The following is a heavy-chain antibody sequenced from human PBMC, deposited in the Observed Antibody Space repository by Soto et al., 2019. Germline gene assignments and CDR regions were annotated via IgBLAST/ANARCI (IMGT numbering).Heavy chain of an antibody. D-gene: IGHD4-17*01. Sequence: QVQLQESGPGLLKPSQSLSLTCTVSGGSISSADYYWSWIRRPPGKGLEWIGYIYHSGSTYYNPSLKSRVTISVDTSRNQFSLKLSSVTAADTAMYYCARVTGYGDYQSVAAYDYWGQGTLVTVSS. J-gene: IGHJ4*02. CDR3: ARVTGYGDYQSVAAYDY. CDR1: GGSISSADYY. CDR2: IYHSGST. V-gene: IGHV4-30-4*01.